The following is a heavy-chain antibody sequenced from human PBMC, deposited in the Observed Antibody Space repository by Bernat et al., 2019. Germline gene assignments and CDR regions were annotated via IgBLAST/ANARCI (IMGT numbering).Heavy chain of an antibody. V-gene: IGHV3-53*05. J-gene: IGHJ2*01. CDR3: ARAVAVAGTARYFDL. Sequence: EVQLVETGGGLIQPGGSLRLSCAASGFTVSSNYMSWVRQAPGKGLEWVSVIYSGGSTYYADSVKGRFTISRDNSKNTLYLQMNSLRAEDTAVYYCARAVAVAGTARYFDLWGRGTLVTVSS. D-gene: IGHD6-19*01. CDR1: GFTVSSNY. CDR2: IYSGGST.